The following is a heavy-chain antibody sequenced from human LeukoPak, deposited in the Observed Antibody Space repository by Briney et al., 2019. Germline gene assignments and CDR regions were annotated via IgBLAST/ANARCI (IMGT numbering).Heavy chain of an antibody. CDR3: VSSHDAFDI. Sequence: GGSLRLSCAASEFTFSTYAMNWVRQAPGKGLEWVSGISGSGDSTYYADSVKGRFTISRDNSETTLFLQMNSLRAEDTAVYYCVSSHDAFDIWGQGTMVTVSS. CDR2: ISGSGDST. J-gene: IGHJ3*02. D-gene: IGHD2-2*01. CDR1: EFTFSTYA. V-gene: IGHV3-23*01.